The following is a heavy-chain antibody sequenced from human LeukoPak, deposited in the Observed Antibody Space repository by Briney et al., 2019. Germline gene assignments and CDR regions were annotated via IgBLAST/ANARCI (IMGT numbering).Heavy chain of an antibody. D-gene: IGHD2-15*01. CDR1: GFTFDDYA. CDR3: AKDIADCSGGSCYFGGGFDP. V-gene: IGHV3-43*02. Sequence: GGSLRLSCAASGFTFDDYAMHWVRQAPGKGLEWVSLISGDGSSTYYADSVKGRFTISRDNSKNSLYLQMNSLRTEDTALYYCAKDIADCSGGSCYFGGGFDPWGQGTLVTVSS. CDR2: ISGDGSST. J-gene: IGHJ5*02.